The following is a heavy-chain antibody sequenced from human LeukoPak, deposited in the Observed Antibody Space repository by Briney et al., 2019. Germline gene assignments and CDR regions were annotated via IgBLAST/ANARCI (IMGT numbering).Heavy chain of an antibody. V-gene: IGHV1-18*01. J-gene: IGHJ5*02. CDR2: ISAYSGNT. CDR3: ARAVAQYYFDP. CDR1: GYTFTSYG. Sequence: GASVTVSCNASGYTFTSYGISWVRQAPRQGLEWMGWISAYSGNTDYAQKLQGRVTMTTDTSTSTAYMELRSLRSDDTAGYYCARAVAQYYFDPWGQGTLVTVSS. D-gene: IGHD3-10*01.